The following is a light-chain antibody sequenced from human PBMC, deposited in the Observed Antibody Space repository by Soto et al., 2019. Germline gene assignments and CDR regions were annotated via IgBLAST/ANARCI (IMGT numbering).Light chain of an antibody. CDR1: QSLVYSDGNTY. Sequence: VLTQTPLSSPVTLGQPASISCRSSQSLVYSDGNTYLSWVQQRPGQPPRLLIYQVSNRFSGVPDRFSGSGSGTDFKLKISRVEAEDVGIYSCVQFSLVPRTFGQGTKVEI. J-gene: IGKJ1*01. CDR2: QVS. V-gene: IGKV2-24*01. CDR3: VQFSLVPRT.